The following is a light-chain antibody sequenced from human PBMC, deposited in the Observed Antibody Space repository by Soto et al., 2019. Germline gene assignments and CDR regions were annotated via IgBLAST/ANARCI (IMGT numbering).Light chain of an antibody. V-gene: IGKV1-39*01. CDR1: QSIDTH. J-gene: IGKJ1*01. CDR3: HQTYSPPDT. Sequence: DLRMTQSPSSLSASVGDRVTITCRASQSIDTHLNWYQQHPGKAPNALIYEASNLQSGVPSRFSGSGSGTDFTLTISGLQPDDSATYYCHQTYSPPDTFGQGTKVEI. CDR2: EAS.